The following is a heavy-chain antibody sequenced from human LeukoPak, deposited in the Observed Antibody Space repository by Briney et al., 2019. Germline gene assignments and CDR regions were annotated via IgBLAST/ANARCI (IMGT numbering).Heavy chain of an antibody. CDR1: GFTFDNYA. D-gene: IGHD6-19*01. Sequence: AGGSLRLSCAASGFTFDNYAMSWVRQAPGKGLEWVSGISGSGGTTNYADSVKGRLTISRDNSKNTLSLQMNSLRADDTAVYYCAKGYSSGWYYFDYWGQGALVTVSS. V-gene: IGHV3-23*01. CDR3: AKGYSSGWYYFDY. J-gene: IGHJ4*02. CDR2: ISGSGGTT.